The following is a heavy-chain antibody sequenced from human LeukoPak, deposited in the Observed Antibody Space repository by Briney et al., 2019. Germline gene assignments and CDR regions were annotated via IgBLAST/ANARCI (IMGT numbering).Heavy chain of an antibody. CDR3: ARDLSGIAGYTYGRGIDY. CDR2: LDSSGAYI. V-gene: IGHV3-21*01. D-gene: IGHD5-18*01. CDR1: GFTFNTYT. Sequence: GGSLRLSCAASGFTFNTYTMNWARQAPGKGLEWLSSLDSSGAYIFYADSVKGRFTISRDNAKTSLYLQMNSLRAEDTAVYYCARDLSGIAGYTYGRGIDYWGQGTLVTVSS. J-gene: IGHJ4*02.